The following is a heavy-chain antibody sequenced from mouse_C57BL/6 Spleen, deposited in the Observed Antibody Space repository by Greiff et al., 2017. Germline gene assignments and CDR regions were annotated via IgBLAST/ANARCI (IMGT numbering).Heavy chain of an antibody. J-gene: IGHJ2*01. CDR2: IDPENGDT. CDR1: GFNIKDDY. V-gene: IGHV14-4*01. Sequence: VQLKQSGAELVRPGASVKLSCTASGFNIKDDYMHWVKQRPEQGLEWIGWIDPENGDTEYASKFQGKATITADTSSTTAYLQLSSLTSEDTAVYYCTTLRQLRLRSYWGQGTTLTVSS. D-gene: IGHD3-2*02. CDR3: TTLRQLRLRSY.